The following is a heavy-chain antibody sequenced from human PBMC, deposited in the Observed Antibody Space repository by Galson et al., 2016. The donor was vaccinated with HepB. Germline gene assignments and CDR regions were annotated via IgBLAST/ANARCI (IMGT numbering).Heavy chain of an antibody. V-gene: IGHV1-18*01. J-gene: IGHJ6*02. CDR1: GYTFTDYG. D-gene: IGHD2-15*01. CDR2: ISIYYGDT. Sequence: SVKVSCKASGYTFTDYGVSWLRQAPGQGLEWMGWISIYYGDTNHAQKFQGRVTMTTDSSTSTAYMELRSLRSDDTAVYFCARDMSPYCRDGSCFYRHGMDVWGQGTTVTVSS. CDR3: ARDMSPYCRDGSCFYRHGMDV.